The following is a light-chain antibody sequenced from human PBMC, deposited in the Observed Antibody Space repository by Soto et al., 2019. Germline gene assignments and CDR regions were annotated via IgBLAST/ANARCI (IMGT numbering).Light chain of an antibody. V-gene: IGKV3-20*01. CDR3: QQSGSSLWT. CDR2: GAS. CDR1: QSVSSSY. J-gene: IGKJ1*01. Sequence: DIVLTQSPGTLSLSPGERATLSCRASQSVSSSYLAWYQQKPGQAPMLLIYGASSRATGIPDRFSGSGSGTDFTLTISRLEPEDFAVYYCQQSGSSLWTFGQGTKVEIK.